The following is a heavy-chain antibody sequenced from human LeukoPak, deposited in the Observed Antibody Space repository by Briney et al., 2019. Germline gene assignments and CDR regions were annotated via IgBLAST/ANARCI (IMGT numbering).Heavy chain of an antibody. Sequence: GASVKVSCKASGGTFSSYAISWVRQAPGQGLEWMGGIIPIFGTANYAQKFQGRVTITADKSTGTAYMELSSLRSEDTAVYYCAGSILTGYYTGRVDYYYYGMDVWGKGTTVTVSS. CDR2: IIPIFGTA. D-gene: IGHD3-9*01. J-gene: IGHJ6*04. V-gene: IGHV1-69*06. CDR1: GGTFSSYA. CDR3: AGSILTGYYTGRVDYYYYGMDV.